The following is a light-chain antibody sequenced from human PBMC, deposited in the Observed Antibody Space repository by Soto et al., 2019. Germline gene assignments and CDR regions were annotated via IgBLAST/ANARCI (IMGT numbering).Light chain of an antibody. V-gene: IGKV3-15*01. CDR2: GAS. CDR3: QQYKDWPTT. J-gene: IGKJ1*01. Sequence: EIVMTQSPATLSASPGERATLSCRASQSVRSNLAWYQRKPGQAPRLLIYGASTRATGVPARFSGGGSGTDFTLTITSLQSDDFGVYYCQQYKDWPTTFGQGTKVDIK. CDR1: QSVRSN.